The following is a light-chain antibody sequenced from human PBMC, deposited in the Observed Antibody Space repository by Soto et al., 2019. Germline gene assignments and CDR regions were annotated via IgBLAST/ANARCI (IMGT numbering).Light chain of an antibody. CDR1: SSNIGNNY. V-gene: IGLV1-51*01. J-gene: IGLJ3*02. CDR3: ATWDSSLSAGV. CDR2: DSD. Sequence: QSVVTQPPSLSAAPGQKVTISCSGSSSNIGNNYVSWYQQLPGTAPKLLIYDSDKRPSGIPDRFSGSKSGTSATLGITGLQTGDEADYYCATWDSSLSAGVFGGGTKVTVL.